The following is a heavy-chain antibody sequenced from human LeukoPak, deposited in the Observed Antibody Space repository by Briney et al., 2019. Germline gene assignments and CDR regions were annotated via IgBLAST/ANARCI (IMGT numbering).Heavy chain of an antibody. V-gene: IGHV3-33*08. CDR1: GYTFSSYG. CDR2: IWYDGSNK. Sequence: GGSLRLSCAASGYTFSSYGMHWVRQAPGKGLEWVAVIWYDGSNKYYADSVKGRFTISRDNSKNTLYLQMNSLRAEDTAVYYCARGHYYGSGSYYNGNYFDYWGQGTLVTVSS. CDR3: ARGHYYGSGSYYNGNYFDY. J-gene: IGHJ4*02. D-gene: IGHD3-10*01.